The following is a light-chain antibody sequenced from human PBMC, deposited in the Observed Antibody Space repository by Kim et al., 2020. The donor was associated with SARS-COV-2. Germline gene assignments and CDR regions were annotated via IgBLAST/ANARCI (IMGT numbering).Light chain of an antibody. J-gene: IGKJ4*01. CDR3: QQYNKWPQVT. CDR2: SAS. Sequence: EIVMTQSPATLSVSPGERATLSCRASQSVSSNLAWYQQKPGQAPRLLIYSASTRATGIPTRFFGSGSDTEFTLTISSLQSEDFAFYYCQQYNKWPQVTFGGGTKVDIK. CDR1: QSVSSN. V-gene: IGKV3-15*01.